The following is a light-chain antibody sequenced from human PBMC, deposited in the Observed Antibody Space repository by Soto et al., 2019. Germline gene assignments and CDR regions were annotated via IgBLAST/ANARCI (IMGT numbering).Light chain of an antibody. Sequence: KVLTQSPGTLSLYPGERATLSCRASQSVSSSYLAWYQQKPGQAPRLLIYGASSRATGIPDRFSGSGSGTDFTLTISRLEPEDFAVYYCQQYGSSPLTFGQGRRLAI. V-gene: IGKV3-20*01. CDR2: GAS. CDR1: QSVSSSY. J-gene: IGKJ5*01. CDR3: QQYGSSPLT.